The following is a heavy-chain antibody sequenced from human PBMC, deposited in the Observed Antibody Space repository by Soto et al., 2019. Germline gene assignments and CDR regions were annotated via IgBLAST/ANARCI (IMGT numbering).Heavy chain of an antibody. V-gene: IGHV4-59*13. CDR3: AREPGYYDILTSFYYYYYIDF. J-gene: IGHJ6*03. CDR1: DGSISSSY. CDR2: IYYSGST. D-gene: IGHD3-9*01. Sequence: PSETLSLTCTVSDGSISSSYWSWIRQPPGKGLEWIGYIYYSGSTNYHPSLKSRVTISVDTSKNQCSLKLSSVTAADTAVYYCAREPGYYDILTSFYYYYYIDFWGTGTTGTVSS.